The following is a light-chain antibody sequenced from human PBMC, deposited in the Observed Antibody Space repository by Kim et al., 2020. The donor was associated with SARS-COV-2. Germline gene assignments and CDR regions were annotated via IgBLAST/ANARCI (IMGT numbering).Light chain of an antibody. V-gene: IGLV3-1*01. J-gene: IGLJ1*01. CDR1: KVGDKY. CDR2: QDN. Sequence: YELTQPPSVSVSPGQTDSITCSGYKVGDKYVSWYQQKPGQSPVVLIYQDNQRPSGIPERFSGSDSGNTATLTISGTQAMDEADYYCQAWDSSSHTYVFGAGTNVTVL. CDR3: QAWDSSSHTYV.